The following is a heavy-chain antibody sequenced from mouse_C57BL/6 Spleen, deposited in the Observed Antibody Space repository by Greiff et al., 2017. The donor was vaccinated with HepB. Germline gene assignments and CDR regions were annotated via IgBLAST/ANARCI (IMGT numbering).Heavy chain of an antibody. CDR3: ARSLTAQATWFAY. CDR1: GYTFTTYP. CDR2: FHPYNDDT. V-gene: IGHV1-47*01. Sequence: QVHVKQSGAELVKPGASVKMSCKASGYTFTTYPIEWMKQNHGKSLEWIGNFHPYNDDTKYNEKLKGKATLTVEKSSSTVYLELSRLPSDDSAVYDCARSLTAQATWFAYWGQGTLVTVSA. J-gene: IGHJ3*01. D-gene: IGHD3-2*02.